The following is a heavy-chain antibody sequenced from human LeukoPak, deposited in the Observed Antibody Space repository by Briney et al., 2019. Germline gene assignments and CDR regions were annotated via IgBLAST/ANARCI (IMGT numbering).Heavy chain of an antibody. Sequence: TSSETLSLTCTVSGGSISSGGYYWSWIRQPPGKGLEWIGYIYHSGSTYYNPSLKSRVTISVDRSKNQFSLKLSSVTAADTAVYYCASEARRKYSSSSGVATVWGKGTTVTVSS. J-gene: IGHJ6*04. V-gene: IGHV4-30-2*01. CDR3: ASEARRKYSSSSGVATV. D-gene: IGHD6-6*01. CDR2: IYHSGST. CDR1: GGSISSGGYY.